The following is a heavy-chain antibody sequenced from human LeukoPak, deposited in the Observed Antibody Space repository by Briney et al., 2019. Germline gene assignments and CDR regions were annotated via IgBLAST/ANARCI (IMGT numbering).Heavy chain of an antibody. Sequence: GRSLRLSCAASGFTFDDYAMHWVRQAPGKGLEWVSGISWNSGSIGYADSVKGRFTISRDNAKNSLYLQMNSLRAEDTALYYCAKGIEAVVTTNVNFDYWGQGTLVTVSS. D-gene: IGHD4-23*01. V-gene: IGHV3-9*01. CDR2: ISWNSGSI. J-gene: IGHJ4*02. CDR3: AKGIEAVVTTNVNFDY. CDR1: GFTFDDYA.